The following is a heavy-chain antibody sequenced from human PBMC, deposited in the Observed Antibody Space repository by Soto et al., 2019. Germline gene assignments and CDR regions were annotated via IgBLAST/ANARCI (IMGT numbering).Heavy chain of an antibody. CDR1: GFTLSSYA. D-gene: IGHD3-22*01. Sequence: HPGGSLRLSCAASGFTLSSYAMSWLRQAPGKGLEWVSAISGSGGSTYYADSVKGRFTISRDNSKNTLYLQMNSLRAEDTAVYYCAKDLGGVYYYDSSGYYLLHGGVRRVVYWGPGSRFTDSS. V-gene: IGHV3-23*01. J-gene: IGHJ4*01. CDR2: ISGSGGST. CDR3: AKDLGGVYYYDSSGYYLLHGGVRRVVY.